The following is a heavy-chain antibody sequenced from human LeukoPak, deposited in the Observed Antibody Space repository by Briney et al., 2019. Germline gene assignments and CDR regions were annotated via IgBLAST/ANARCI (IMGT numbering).Heavy chain of an antibody. D-gene: IGHD2-2*01. Sequence: GGSLRLSCAASGFTFSSYTMSWVRQAPGKGLEWVSGVSGSGGNIHYADSVKGRFTISRDNSKNTLYLQMNSLRAEDTAVYYCAASLPNIVVVPATKGPFGYWGQGALVTVSS. CDR3: AASLPNIVVVPATKGPFGY. CDR1: GFTFSSYT. V-gene: IGHV3-23*01. J-gene: IGHJ4*02. CDR2: VSGSGGNI.